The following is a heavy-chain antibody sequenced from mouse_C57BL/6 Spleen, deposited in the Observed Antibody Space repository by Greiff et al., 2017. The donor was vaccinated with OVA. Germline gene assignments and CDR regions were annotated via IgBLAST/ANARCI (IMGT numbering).Heavy chain of an antibody. D-gene: IGHD2-1*01. V-gene: IGHV1-82*01. CDR2: IYPGDGDT. J-gene: IGHJ2*01. CDR3: AYGNYYFDY. CDR1: GYAFSSSW. Sequence: VQGVESGPELVKPGASVKISCKASGYAFSSSWMNWVKQRPGKGLGWIGRIYPGDGDTNYNGKFKGKATLTADKSSSTAYMQLSSLTSEDSAVYFCAYGNYYFDYWGQGTTLTVSS.